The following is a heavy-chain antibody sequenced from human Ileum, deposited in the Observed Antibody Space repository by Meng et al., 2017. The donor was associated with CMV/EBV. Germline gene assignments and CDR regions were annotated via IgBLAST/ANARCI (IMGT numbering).Heavy chain of an antibody. J-gene: IGHJ5*02. Sequence: ASVKVSCKASGYTFTSYDINWVRQATGQGLEWMGWMNPNSGNTGYAQKFQGRVTMTRNTSISTAYMELSSLRSEDTAVYYCARGLKEACGTSCYFRWFDPWGQGTLVTGAS. V-gene: IGHV1-8*01. D-gene: IGHD2-2*01. CDR2: MNPNSGNT. CDR3: ARGLKEACGTSCYFRWFDP. CDR1: GYTFTSYD.